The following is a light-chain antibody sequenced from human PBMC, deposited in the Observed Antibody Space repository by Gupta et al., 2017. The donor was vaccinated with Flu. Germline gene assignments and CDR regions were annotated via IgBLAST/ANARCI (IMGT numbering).Light chain of an antibody. J-gene: IGKJ2*03. CDR3: QEYYRDPPYS. CDR2: WAS. CDR1: QSVLYSSNNKNY. V-gene: IGKV4-1*01. Sequence: DIVMTQSPDSLAVALGERVTINCRSSQSVLYSSNNKNYLAWYQQRPGQPTKFLIYWASTRESGVSVRSSGSGDGTDFTLTISIRQVEDVAVYYCQEYYRDPPYSFGQGTKMEIK.